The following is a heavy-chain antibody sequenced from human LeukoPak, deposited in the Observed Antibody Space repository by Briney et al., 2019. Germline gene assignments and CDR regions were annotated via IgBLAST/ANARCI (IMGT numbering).Heavy chain of an antibody. CDR3: AATDCSSTSCYVGHYFDY. J-gene: IGHJ4*02. Sequence: GRSLRLSCAASGFTFSSYGMHWVRQAPGKGLEWVSVTYSGGSTYYADSVKGRFTISRDNSKNTLYLQMNSLRAEDTAVYYCAATDCSSTSCYVGHYFDYWGQGTLVTVSS. CDR2: TYSGGST. V-gene: IGHV3-53*01. D-gene: IGHD2-2*01. CDR1: GFTFSSYG.